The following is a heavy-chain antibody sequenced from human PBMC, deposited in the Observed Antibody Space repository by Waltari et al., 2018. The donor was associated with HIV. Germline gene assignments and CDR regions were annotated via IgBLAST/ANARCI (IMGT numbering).Heavy chain of an antibody. CDR3: ARVSPISTVVRRYWYFDL. CDR2: IWYDGSNK. D-gene: IGHD4-17*01. CDR1: TFSSYG. Sequence: TFSSYGMHWVRQAPGKGLEWVAVIWYDGSNKYYTDSVKGRFTISRDNSKNTLYLQMNSLRAEDTAVYYCARVSPISTVVRRYWYFDLWGRGTLVTVSS. V-gene: IGHV3-33*01. J-gene: IGHJ2*01.